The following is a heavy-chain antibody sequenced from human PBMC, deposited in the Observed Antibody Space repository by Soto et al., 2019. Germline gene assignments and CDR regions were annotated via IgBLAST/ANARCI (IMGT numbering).Heavy chain of an antibody. J-gene: IGHJ6*02. Sequence: SETLSLTCTVSGGSISSGGYYWSWIRQHPGKGLEWIGYIYYSGSTYYNPSLKSRVTISVDTSKNQFSLKLSSVTAADTAVYYCARGRGYDFWSGYYRGDYYYGMDVWGQGTTVTVSS. V-gene: IGHV4-31*03. CDR1: GGSISSGGYY. CDR2: IYYSGST. CDR3: ARGRGYDFWSGYYRGDYYYGMDV. D-gene: IGHD3-3*01.